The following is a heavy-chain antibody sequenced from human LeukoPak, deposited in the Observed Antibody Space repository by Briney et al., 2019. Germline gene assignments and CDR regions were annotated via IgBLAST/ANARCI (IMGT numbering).Heavy chain of an antibody. V-gene: IGHV4-4*07. CDR3: AREGSSRGGAFDI. CDR1: GGSITSHY. CDR2: ISLSGST. Sequence: SETLSLTCTVSGGSITSHYWSWIRQPAGKGLEWIGRISLSGSTNYNSSLKSRVTMSVDTSKNQFSLKLTSVTAADAAVYYCAREGSSRGGAFDIWGQGTMVTVSS. D-gene: IGHD2-15*01. J-gene: IGHJ3*02.